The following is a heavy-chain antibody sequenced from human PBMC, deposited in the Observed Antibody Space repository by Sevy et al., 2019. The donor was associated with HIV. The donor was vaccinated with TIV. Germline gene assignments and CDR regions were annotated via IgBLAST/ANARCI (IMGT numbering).Heavy chain of an antibody. CDR2: ISAHNGNT. V-gene: IGHV1-18*01. CDR3: AREGFCGGDTCLHDAFDI. J-gene: IGHJ3*02. D-gene: IGHD2-21*01. Sequence: ASVKVSCKAFGYTFTSYGISWVRQAPGQGLEWMGWISAHNGNTNYSQKVQGRVTMTTDTSTSTAYMELRSLRSDDTAVYYCAREGFCGGDTCLHDAFDIWGQGTMVTVSS. CDR1: GYTFTSYG.